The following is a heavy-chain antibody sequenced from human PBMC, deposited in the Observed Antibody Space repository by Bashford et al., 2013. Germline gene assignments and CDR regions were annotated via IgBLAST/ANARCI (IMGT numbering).Heavy chain of an antibody. D-gene: IGHD3-22*01. V-gene: IGHV1-2*02. CDR2: INPNSGGT. CDR3: ARVQPSMIVVVMNAFDI. Sequence: VASVKVSCKASGYTFTGYYMHWVRQAPGQGLEWMGWINPNSGGTNYAQKFQGRVTMTRDTSISTAYMELSRLRSDDTAVYYCARVQPSMIVVVMNAFDIWGQGTMVTVSS. J-gene: IGHJ3*02. CDR1: GYTFTGYY.